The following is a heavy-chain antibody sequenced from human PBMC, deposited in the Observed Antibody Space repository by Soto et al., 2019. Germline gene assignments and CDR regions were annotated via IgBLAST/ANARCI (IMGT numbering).Heavy chain of an antibody. Sequence: QVQLVQSGAEVKKPGASVMVSCKTSGYIFTSYGVSWVRQAPGQGLEWMGWITAYNGNTNYAQKFQGRVTMITDTATTTAYMELKSLRSDDTAVYYWARGGVGATSGWFDPWGQGTLVTVSS. CDR3: ARGGVGATSGWFDP. CDR2: ITAYNGNT. V-gene: IGHV1-18*01. J-gene: IGHJ5*02. D-gene: IGHD1-26*01. CDR1: GYIFTSYG.